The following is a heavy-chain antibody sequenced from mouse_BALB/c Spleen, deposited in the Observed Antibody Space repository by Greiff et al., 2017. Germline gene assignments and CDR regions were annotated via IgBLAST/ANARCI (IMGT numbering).Heavy chain of an antibody. CDR3: ARPTARAFYYAMDY. D-gene: IGHD3-2*01. V-gene: IGHV1-9*01. CDR1: GYTFSSYW. CDR2: ILPGSGST. Sequence: QVQLQQSGAELMKPGASVKISCKATGYTFSSYWIEWVKQRPGHGLEWIGEILPGSGSTNYNEKFKGKATFTADTSSNTAYMQLSSLTSEDSAVYYCARPTARAFYYAMDYWGQGTSVTVSS. J-gene: IGHJ4*01.